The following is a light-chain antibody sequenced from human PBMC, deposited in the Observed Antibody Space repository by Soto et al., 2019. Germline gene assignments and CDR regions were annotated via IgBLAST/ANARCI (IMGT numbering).Light chain of an antibody. CDR3: GTWDSSLSAGV. CDR1: GSNIGNNY. CDR2: ENN. Sequence: QSVLTQPPSVSAAPGQKVTISCSGGGSNIGNNYVSWYQQLPGTAPKLLIYENNKRPSGIPDRFSGSKSGTSATLGITGLQTGDEADYYCGTWDSSLSAGVFGGGTKVTVL. V-gene: IGLV1-51*02. J-gene: IGLJ3*02.